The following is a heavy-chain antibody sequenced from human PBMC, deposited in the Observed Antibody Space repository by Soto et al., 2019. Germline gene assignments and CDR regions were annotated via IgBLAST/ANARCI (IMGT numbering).Heavy chain of an antibody. CDR2: ISSSSSYI. D-gene: IGHD3-10*01. V-gene: IGHV3-21*01. J-gene: IGHJ6*02. CDR3: ARVRGITMVRGVIITGHYYYYYGMDV. Sequence: GGSLRLSCAASGFTFSSYSMNWVRQAPGKGLEWVSSISSSSSYIYYADSVKGRFTISRENAKNSLYLQMNSLRAEDTAVYYCARVRGITMVRGVIITGHYYYYYGMDVWGQGTTVTASS. CDR1: GFTFSSYS.